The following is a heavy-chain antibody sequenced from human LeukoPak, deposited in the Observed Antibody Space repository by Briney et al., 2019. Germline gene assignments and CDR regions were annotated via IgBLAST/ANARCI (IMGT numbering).Heavy chain of an antibody. CDR1: GFPFSSYW. Sequence: TGGSLRLPCAPSGFPFSSYWRSWAREAPGRGLEGVANIKQDGSEKYYVDSVKGRFTISRDNAKNSLYLQMNSLRAEDTAVYYCARDGGYSYGTAFDYWGQGTLVTVSS. D-gene: IGHD5-18*01. V-gene: IGHV3-7*01. J-gene: IGHJ4*02. CDR3: ARDGGYSYGTAFDY. CDR2: IKQDGSEK.